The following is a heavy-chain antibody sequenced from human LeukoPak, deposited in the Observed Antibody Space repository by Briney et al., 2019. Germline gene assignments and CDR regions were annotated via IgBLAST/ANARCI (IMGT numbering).Heavy chain of an antibody. V-gene: IGHV1-18*01. Sequence: GASVKVSCKASDYTFTSYGISWVRQAPGQGLEWMGWISVYNGDTNYPQKFQGRVTMTTDTSTSTAYMELRSLRSDDTAVYYCARARNYYDSSDYYYEGDAFDIWGQGTMVTVSS. CDR2: ISVYNGDT. J-gene: IGHJ3*02. D-gene: IGHD3-22*01. CDR1: DYTFTSYG. CDR3: ARARNYYDSSDYYYEGDAFDI.